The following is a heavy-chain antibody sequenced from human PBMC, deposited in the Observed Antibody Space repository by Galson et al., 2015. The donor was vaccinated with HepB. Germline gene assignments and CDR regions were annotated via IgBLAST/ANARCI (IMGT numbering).Heavy chain of an antibody. J-gene: IGHJ4*02. D-gene: IGHD5-24*01. CDR2: ISGSGAST. CDR3: AKHGYNFFDY. CDR1: GFTFGSYA. V-gene: IGHV3-23*01. Sequence: SLRLSCAASGFTFGSYAMSWVRQAPGKGLEWVSTISGSGASTYYTHSVKGHFTISRDNSKNTLYLQMNSLRAEDTAVYYCAKHGYNFFDYWGQGTLVTVSS.